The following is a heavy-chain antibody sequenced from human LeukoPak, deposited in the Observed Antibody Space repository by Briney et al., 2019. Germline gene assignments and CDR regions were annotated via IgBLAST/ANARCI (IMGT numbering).Heavy chain of an antibody. CDR1: GYTFTGYY. Sequence: ASVKVSCKASGYTFTGYYMHWVRQAPGQGLEWMGWINPNSGGTNFAQKFQGRVTMTRDTSISTAYMDLSRLRSDDTAVYYCARDDGNRSNYFDYWGQGTLVTVSS. CDR2: INPNSGGT. D-gene: IGHD1-14*01. J-gene: IGHJ4*02. CDR3: ARDDGNRSNYFDY. V-gene: IGHV1-2*02.